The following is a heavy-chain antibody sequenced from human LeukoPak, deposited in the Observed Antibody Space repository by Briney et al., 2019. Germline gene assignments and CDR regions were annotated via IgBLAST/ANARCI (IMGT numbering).Heavy chain of an antibody. V-gene: IGHV1-2*02. J-gene: IGHJ4*02. CDR3: ARDRTKYCRSTSCPLYY. CDR1: GYTFTPYY. Sequence: ASLKVSCKASGYTFTPYYMHCVGQAPGQRLEWRGWISLTSGGGTYAKKFHARVTMTRDKTIITAYMELSRLRSDDTAVYYCARDRTKYCRSTSCPLYYWGQGTLVTVSS. D-gene: IGHD2-2*01. CDR2: ISLTSGGG.